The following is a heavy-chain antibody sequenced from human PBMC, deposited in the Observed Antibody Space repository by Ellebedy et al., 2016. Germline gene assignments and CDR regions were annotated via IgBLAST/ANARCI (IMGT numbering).Heavy chain of an antibody. CDR3: AKVPIFYYDSSGSSWFDS. Sequence: GESLKISXQSSGYSFNVYYMHWVRQAPGQGLEWMGWINPNSGGTNYAQKFQGRVTMTRDTSISTAYMELSSLNSGDTAVYYCAKVPIFYYDSSGSSWFDSWGLGTLVTVSS. V-gene: IGHV1-2*02. CDR2: INPNSGGT. J-gene: IGHJ5*01. D-gene: IGHD3-22*01. CDR1: GYSFNVYY.